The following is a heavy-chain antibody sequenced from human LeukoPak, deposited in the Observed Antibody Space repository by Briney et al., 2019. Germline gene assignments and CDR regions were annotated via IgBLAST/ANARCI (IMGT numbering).Heavy chain of an antibody. D-gene: IGHD3-22*01. CDR1: GFTFSRYI. J-gene: IGHJ2*01. V-gene: IGHV3-21*01. CDR2: ISSSSSYI. Sequence: SGGSLRLSCAASGFTFSRYIMNWVRQAPGKGLEWVSSISSSSSYIYYADSVKGRFTISRDNVKNSLYLQMNSLRAEDTAVYYCARESTYYYDSSGYSPFWYFDLWGRGTLVTVSS. CDR3: ARESTYYYDSSGYSPFWYFDL.